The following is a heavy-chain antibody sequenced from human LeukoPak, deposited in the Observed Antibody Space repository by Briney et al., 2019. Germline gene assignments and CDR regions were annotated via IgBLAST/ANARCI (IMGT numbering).Heavy chain of an antibody. J-gene: IGHJ5*02. Sequence: GGSLRLSCAASGFTFSSYAMSWVRQAPGKGLEWVSTIINSGSSTYYADFVKGRFTISRDNSKNTLYLQMNSLRAEDTALYYCAKDPSYSSISRAFDPWGQGTLVTVS. CDR1: GFTFSSYA. CDR2: IINSGSST. D-gene: IGHD5-18*01. V-gene: IGHV3-23*01. CDR3: AKDPSYSSISRAFDP.